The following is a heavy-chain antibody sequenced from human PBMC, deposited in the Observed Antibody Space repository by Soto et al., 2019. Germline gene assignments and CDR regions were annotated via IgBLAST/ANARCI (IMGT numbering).Heavy chain of an antibody. V-gene: IGHV4-4*07. CDR2: IYTSGST. CDR1: GGSISSYY. D-gene: IGHD7-27*01. Sequence: SETLSLTCTVSGGSISSYYWSWIRQLAGKGLEWIGRIYTSGSTNYNPSLKSRVTMSVDTSKNQFSLKLSSVTAADTAVYYCARDCPNWGSGCYYGMDVWGQGTTVTVSS. CDR3: ARDCPNWGSGCYYGMDV. J-gene: IGHJ6*02.